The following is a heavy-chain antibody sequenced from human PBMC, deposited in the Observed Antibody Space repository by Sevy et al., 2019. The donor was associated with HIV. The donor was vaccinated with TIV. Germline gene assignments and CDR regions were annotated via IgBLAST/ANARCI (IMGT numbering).Heavy chain of an antibody. CDR1: GYTFTSYD. V-gene: IGHV1-8*01. J-gene: IGHJ5*02. Sequence: ASVKVSCKASGYTFTSYDINWVRQATGQGLEWMGWMNPNSGNTGYAQKFQGTVTMTRNTSISTAYMELSSLRSEDTAVYYCARGDFPCSATQYRRFWFDPWGQGTLVTVSS. CDR3: ARGDFPCSATQYRRFWFDP. D-gene: IGHD2-15*01. CDR2: MNPNSGNT.